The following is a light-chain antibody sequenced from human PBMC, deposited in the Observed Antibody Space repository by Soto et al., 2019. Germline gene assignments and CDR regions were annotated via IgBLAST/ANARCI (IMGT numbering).Light chain of an antibody. CDR2: GAS. CDR3: QQRTHRPLT. Sequence: EIVLTQSPATLSLSPGERATLSCRASQSVSSYLAWYQQRPGQAPRLLIYGASNRATGIPARFSGSGSGTDFTLTISSLEAEDFSVYYCQQRTHRPLTFGQGARLE. CDR1: QSVSSY. J-gene: IGKJ5*01. V-gene: IGKV3-11*01.